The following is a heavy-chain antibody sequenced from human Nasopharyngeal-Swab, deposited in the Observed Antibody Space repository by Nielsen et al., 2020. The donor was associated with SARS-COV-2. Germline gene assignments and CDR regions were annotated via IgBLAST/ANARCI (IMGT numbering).Heavy chain of an antibody. D-gene: IGHD1-1*01. Sequence: SVQVSCKASGGTFSSYAISWVRQAPGQGLEWMGGIIPIFGTANYAQKFQGRVTITADESTSTAYMELSSLRSEDTAVYYCARGGRNWNDYYYYGMDVWGQGTTVTVSS. CDR1: GGTFSSYA. J-gene: IGHJ6*02. CDR3: ARGGRNWNDYYYYGMDV. CDR2: IIPIFGTA. V-gene: IGHV1-69*13.